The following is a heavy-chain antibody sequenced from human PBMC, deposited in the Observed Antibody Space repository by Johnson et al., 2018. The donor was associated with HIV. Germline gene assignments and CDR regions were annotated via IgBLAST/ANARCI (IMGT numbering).Heavy chain of an antibody. J-gene: IGHJ3*02. CDR1: GFTFSSYA. CDR3: AKDRHDYGDLDAFDI. CDR2: IRYDGTNK. V-gene: IGHV3-30*02. D-gene: IGHD4-17*01. Sequence: QVQLVESGGGVVRPGGSLRLSCAASGFTFSSYAMHWVRQAPGKGLEWVAFIRYDGTNKHYADSVRGRFTISRDNSKNTLYLQMNSLRAEDTALYYCAKDRHDYGDLDAFDIWGQGTMVTVSS.